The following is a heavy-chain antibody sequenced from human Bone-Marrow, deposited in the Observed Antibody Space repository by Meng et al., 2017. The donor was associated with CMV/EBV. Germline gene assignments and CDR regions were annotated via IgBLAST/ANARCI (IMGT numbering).Heavy chain of an antibody. CDR2: IYYSGST. CDR3: ARHAGYSSGWYVSYFDY. D-gene: IGHD6-19*01. J-gene: IGHJ4*02. CDR1: SISSSSYY. V-gene: IGHV4-39*01. Sequence: SISSSSYYWGWIRQPPGKGLEWIGSIYYSGSTCYNPSLKSRVTISVDTSKNQFSLKLSSVTAADTAVYYCARHAGYSSGWYVSYFDYWGQGTLVTVSS.